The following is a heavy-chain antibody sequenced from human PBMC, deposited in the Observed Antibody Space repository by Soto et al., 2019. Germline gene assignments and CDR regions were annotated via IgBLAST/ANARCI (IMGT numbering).Heavy chain of an antibody. CDR1: GFTFSSYA. V-gene: IGHV3-64*01. Sequence: EVQLVESGGGLVQPGGSLRLSCAASGFTFSSYAMHWVRQAQGKGLEYVSAISSNGGSTYYANSVKGRFTISRDNSKNTLYLQMGSLRAEDMAVYYCARGPGYYFDYWGQGTLVTVSS. J-gene: IGHJ4*02. CDR3: ARGPGYYFDY. CDR2: ISSNGGST.